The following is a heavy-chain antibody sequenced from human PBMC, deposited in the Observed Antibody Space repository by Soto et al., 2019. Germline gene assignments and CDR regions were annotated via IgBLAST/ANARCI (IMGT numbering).Heavy chain of an antibody. V-gene: IGHV2-26*01. CDR3: ARQTIFGLIVSHFDN. CDR1: GFSLTNDRMG. D-gene: IGHD3-3*01. CDR2: IFSNDEI. J-gene: IGHJ4*02. Sequence: QVTLKESGPVLVKPTETLTLTCSVSGFSLTNDRMGVSWIRQPPGKALEWLAHIFSNDEISYSTSLESRLTISKDTSKNQVVLTMTNVGPVDTATYYCARQTIFGLIVSHFDNWGRGTLVTVSS.